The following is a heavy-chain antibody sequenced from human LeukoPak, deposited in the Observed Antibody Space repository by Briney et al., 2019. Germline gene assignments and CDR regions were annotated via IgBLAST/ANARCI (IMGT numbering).Heavy chain of an antibody. CDR3: AKRVRYGSGNYHFDH. J-gene: IGHJ4*02. Sequence: SETLSLTCTVSGGSISSYYWSWIRQPPGKGLEWIGYIYYSGSTNYNPSLKSRVTISVDTSKNQFSLRLSSVTAADTAVYYCAKRVRYGSGNYHFDHWGQGTLVTVSS. D-gene: IGHD3-10*01. CDR1: GGSISSYY. V-gene: IGHV4-59*01. CDR2: IYYSGST.